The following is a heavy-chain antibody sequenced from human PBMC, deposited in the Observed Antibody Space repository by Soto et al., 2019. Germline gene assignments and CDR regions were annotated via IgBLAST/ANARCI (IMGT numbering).Heavy chain of an antibody. D-gene: IGHD6-19*01. J-gene: IGHJ3*02. CDR3: ARVPWQWLGGYAFDI. Sequence: PSETLSLTCTVSGGSINSYYWSWIRQPPGKGLEWIGYIYYSGSTNYNPSLKSRATISVDTSKIQFTLKLSSVTAADTALYYCARVPWQWLGGYAFDIWGQGTMVTVSS. V-gene: IGHV4-59*01. CDR1: GGSINSYY. CDR2: IYYSGST.